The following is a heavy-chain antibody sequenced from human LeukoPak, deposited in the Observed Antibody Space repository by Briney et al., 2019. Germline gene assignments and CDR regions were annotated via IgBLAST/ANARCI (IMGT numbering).Heavy chain of an antibody. CDR1: RFTVSGNF. J-gene: IGHJ3*02. D-gene: IGHD6-19*01. CDR2: IYSGVST. V-gene: IGHV3-66*01. Sequence: PGRSLRPSCAPSRFTVSGNFMSWVRQAPGEGLEWVSVIYSGVSTYYADSVKGRFTISRDNSKNTLYLQMNSLRAEDMAVYYCTRVVYSSGYSQGFDIWGQGKMVTVSS. CDR3: TRVVYSSGYSQGFDI.